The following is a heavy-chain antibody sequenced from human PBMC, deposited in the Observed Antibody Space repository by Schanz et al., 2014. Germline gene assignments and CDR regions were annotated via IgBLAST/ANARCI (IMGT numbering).Heavy chain of an antibody. J-gene: IGHJ6*02. CDR3: AKDSRGSSFDMDV. CDR1: GFSFSDYG. D-gene: IGHD1-26*01. Sequence: VQLVESGGGLIQPGGSLRLSCAGSGFSFSDYGMHWVRQAPGRGLEWVAVISYHGSERYYADSVKGRFTISRDNSKNTLYLQMNSLRTEDTALYYCAKDSRGSSFDMDVWGQGTTVTVSS. V-gene: IGHV3-30*18. CDR2: ISYHGSER.